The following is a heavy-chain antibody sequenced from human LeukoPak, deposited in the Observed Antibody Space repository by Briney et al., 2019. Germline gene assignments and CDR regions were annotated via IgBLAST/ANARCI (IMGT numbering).Heavy chain of an antibody. CDR3: ARGRRRIAAAGATPPAPYFDY. CDR2: ISSSSSYI. J-gene: IGHJ4*02. Sequence: GGSLRLSCAASGFTFSSYTMNWVRQAPGKGLEWVSSISSSSSYIYYADSVKGRFTISRDNAKNSLYLQMNSLRAEDTAVYYCARGRRRIAAAGATPPAPYFDYWGQGTLVTVSA. V-gene: IGHV3-21*01. D-gene: IGHD6-13*01. CDR1: GFTFSSYT.